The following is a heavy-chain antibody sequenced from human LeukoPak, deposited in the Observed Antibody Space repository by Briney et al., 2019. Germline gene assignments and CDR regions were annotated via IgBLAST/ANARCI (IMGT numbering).Heavy chain of an antibody. CDR3: AGEGGDNIWGNDFDY. V-gene: IGHV3-66*01. Sequence: GGSLRLSCAASGFSVRNNYMSWIRQAPGKGLEWVSVIYSGGNIYYADSAKGRFTLSRDNSKNTLYLQMNSLRAEDTAVYYCAGEGGDNIWGNDFDYWGQGTLVTVSS. D-gene: IGHD3-16*01. J-gene: IGHJ4*02. CDR2: IYSGGNI. CDR1: GFSVRNNY.